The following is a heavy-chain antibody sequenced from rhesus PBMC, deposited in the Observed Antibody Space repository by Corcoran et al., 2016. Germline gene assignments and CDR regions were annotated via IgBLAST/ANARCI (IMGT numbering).Heavy chain of an antibody. D-gene: IGHD3-3*01. Sequence: QLQLQESGPALVKPSETLSLTCAVSGGSISSNYWSWLRQHPGKGPEWIGRISGRGGSTDYTPSLKSRATISTDTSKNQFSLKLSSVTAADTAVYYCARDYNFWSWSLDVWGRGVLVIVSS. CDR3: ARDYNFWSWSLDV. J-gene: IGHJ5-2*02. CDR2: ISGRGGST. V-gene: IGHV4-173*01. CDR1: GGSISSNY.